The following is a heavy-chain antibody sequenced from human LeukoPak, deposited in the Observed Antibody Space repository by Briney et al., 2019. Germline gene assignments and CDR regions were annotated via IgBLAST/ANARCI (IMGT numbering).Heavy chain of an antibody. J-gene: IGHJ4*02. CDR3: ARSYGYYYVDY. CDR1: GFTVSSNY. V-gene: IGHV3-66*01. Sequence: GGSLRLSCAASGFTVSSNYMSWVRQAPGKGLEWVSVIYSGGSTYYADSVKGRFTISRDNAKNTLYVQMNSLRAEDTAVYYCARSYGYYYVDYWGQGTLVTVSS. D-gene: IGHD3-22*01. CDR2: IYSGGST.